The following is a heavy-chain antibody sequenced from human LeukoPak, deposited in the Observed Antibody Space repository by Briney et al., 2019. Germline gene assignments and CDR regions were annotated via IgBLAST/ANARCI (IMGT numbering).Heavy chain of an antibody. D-gene: IGHD3-16*01. CDR2: ISRSGTTT. V-gene: IGHV3-11*01. CDR3: VCGDYVGDPGGEY. Sequence: GGSLRLSCAASGFTFSDYYLSWIRQAPGKGLEWVSYISRSGTTTLSADSVKGRFTISRDHAKNSLYLQMNSLRAEDTAVYFCVCGDYVGDPGGEYWGQGTLVTVSS. J-gene: IGHJ4*02. CDR1: GFTFSDYY.